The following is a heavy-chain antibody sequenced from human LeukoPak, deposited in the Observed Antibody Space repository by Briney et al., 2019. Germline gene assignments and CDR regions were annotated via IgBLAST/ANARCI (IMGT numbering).Heavy chain of an antibody. CDR3: ARAPMKFWAFDY. J-gene: IGHJ4*02. V-gene: IGHV4-38-2*01. D-gene: IGHD7-27*01. CDR2: IYHSGIT. Sequence: SETLSLICAVSGYSISSGYYWGWVRQPPGKGLEWIGSIYHSGITYYNPSLESRVAMSVDTSKKQFSLKLSSVTAADTAVYFCARAPMKFWAFDYWGQGTLVTVSS. CDR1: GYSISSGYY.